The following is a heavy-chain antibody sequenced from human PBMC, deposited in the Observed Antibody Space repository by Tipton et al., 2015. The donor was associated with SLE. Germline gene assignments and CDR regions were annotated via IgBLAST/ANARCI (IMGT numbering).Heavy chain of an antibody. Sequence: TLSLTCTVSGDSITSTFYYWGWIRQPPGKGLEWIGSLFYSGTTYYNPSLKSRVAISVDMSRTQFSLKVNSVTAADTALYFCARVLGSRYCTKGVCPSPFYYYYYMDVWGKGTTVTVSS. J-gene: IGHJ6*03. V-gene: IGHV4-39*07. D-gene: IGHD2-8*01. CDR2: LFYSGTT. CDR3: ARVLGSRYCTKGVCPSPFYYYYYMDV. CDR1: GDSITSTFYY.